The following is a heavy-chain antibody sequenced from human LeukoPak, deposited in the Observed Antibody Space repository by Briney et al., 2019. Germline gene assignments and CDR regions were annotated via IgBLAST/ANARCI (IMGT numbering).Heavy chain of an antibody. D-gene: IGHD3-3*01. CDR3: ARARGNYDFWSGYYGFDY. J-gene: IGHJ4*02. CDR2: IYYSGST. V-gene: IGHV4-59*01. Sequence: SETLSLTCTVSGGSISSYYWSWIRQPPGKGLEWIGYIYYSGSTNYNPSLKSRVTISVDTSKNQFSLKLSSVTAADTAVYYCARARGNYDFWSGYYGFDYWGQGTLVTVSS. CDR1: GGSISSYY.